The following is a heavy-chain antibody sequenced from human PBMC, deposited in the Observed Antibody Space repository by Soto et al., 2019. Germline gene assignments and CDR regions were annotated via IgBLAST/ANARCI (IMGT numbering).Heavy chain of an antibody. CDR2: IDSYGSAT. J-gene: IGHJ4*02. Sequence: XGSLLLSCAASGFTFSRYWMHWVRQAPGKGLVWVSRIDSYGSATSQVDSVEGRFTISRDNAKNTLYLQMNSLRAEDTAVYYCARGWVEGLSRQPPTDYWGQGTLVTVSS. D-gene: IGHD3-3*01. CDR1: GFTFSRYW. V-gene: IGHV3-74*01. CDR3: ARGWVEGLSRQPPTDY.